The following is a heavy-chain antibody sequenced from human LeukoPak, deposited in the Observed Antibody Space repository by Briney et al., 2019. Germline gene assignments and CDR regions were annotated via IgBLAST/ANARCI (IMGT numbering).Heavy chain of an antibody. J-gene: IGHJ4*02. CDR3: ARGLPSTYCSGGSCYSSAPFLDY. V-gene: IGHV3-23*01. CDR1: RFTFSNYA. D-gene: IGHD2-15*01. Sequence: GGSLRLSCAASRFTFSNYAMSWVRQAPGKGLEWVSTISGNGRKTYYADSVKGRFTISRDNSKNTLSLQMNSLRAEDTAVYYCARGLPSTYCSGGSCYSSAPFLDYWGQGTLVTVSS. CDR2: ISGNGRKT.